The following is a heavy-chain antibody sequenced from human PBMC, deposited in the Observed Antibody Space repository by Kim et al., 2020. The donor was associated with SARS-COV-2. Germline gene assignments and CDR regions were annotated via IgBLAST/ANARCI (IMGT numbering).Heavy chain of an antibody. J-gene: IGHJ4*02. CDR3: ARVPFNFDSSGSSSYFDY. Sequence: SETLSLTCSVSGVSVSSDYYYWTWIRQPPGKGLEWIGNIYNSGSTRYNPSLKSRVTITVDTSKNQFSLKLASVTAADTAVFFCARVPFNFDSSGSSSYFDYWGQGILVTASS. V-gene: IGHV4-61*01. D-gene: IGHD3-22*01. CDR1: GVSVSSDYYY. CDR2: IYNSGST.